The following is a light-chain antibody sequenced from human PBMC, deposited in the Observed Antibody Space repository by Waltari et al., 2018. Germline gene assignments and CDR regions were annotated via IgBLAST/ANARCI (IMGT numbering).Light chain of an antibody. V-gene: IGLV1-40*01. CDR3: QSYDSSLIAVV. J-gene: IGLJ2*01. CDR1: SSNIGAGSD. CDR2: ANI. Sequence: QSGLTQPPSVSGAPGQRVTIPCTGSSSNIGAGSDVPWYQVLPGTAPKLLIYANINRPSGVPDRFSGSKSGTSASLAITGLQAEDEADYYCQSYDSSLIAVVFGGGTKLTVL.